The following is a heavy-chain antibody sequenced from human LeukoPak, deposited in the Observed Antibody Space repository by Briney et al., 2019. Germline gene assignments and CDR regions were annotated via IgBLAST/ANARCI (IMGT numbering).Heavy chain of an antibody. CDR3: ARDRPILETMVRGVIIDY. D-gene: IGHD3-10*01. CDR1: GYTFTGYY. J-gene: IGHJ4*02. Sequence: ASVKVSCKASGYTFTGYYMHWVRQAPGQGLEWMGWINPNSGGTNYAQKFQGRVTMTRDTSISTAYMELSRLRSDDTAVHYCARDRPILETMVRGVIIDYWGQGTLVTVSS. CDR2: INPNSGGT. V-gene: IGHV1-2*02.